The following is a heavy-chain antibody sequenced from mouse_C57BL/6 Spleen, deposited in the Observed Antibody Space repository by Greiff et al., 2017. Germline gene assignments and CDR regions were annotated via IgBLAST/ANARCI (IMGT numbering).Heavy chain of an antibody. CDR2: IWSGGST. V-gene: IGHV2-2*01. CDR1: GFSLTSYG. Sequence: QVQLKQSGPGLVQPSQSLSITCPVSGFSLTSYGVHWVRQSPGKGLEWLGVIWSGGSTDYNAAFISRLSISKDNSKSQVFFKMNSLQADDTAIDYCARNYHDGYYVDYWGQGTTLTVSS. J-gene: IGHJ2*01. D-gene: IGHD2-3*01. CDR3: ARNYHDGYYVDY.